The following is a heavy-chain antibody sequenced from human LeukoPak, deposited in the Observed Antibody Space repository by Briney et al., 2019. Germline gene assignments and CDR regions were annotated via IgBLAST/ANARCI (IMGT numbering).Heavy chain of an antibody. V-gene: IGHV3-30-3*01. CDR3: AKDHRWLVYY. CDR2: ISSAGTII. D-gene: IGHD6-19*01. Sequence: GRSLRLSCAASGFTFGTYSMHWVRQAPGKGVEWVAIISSAGTIINYADSVKGRFSISRDNSKNTLYLQMDSLRVEDTAVYYCAKDHRWLVYYWGQGSLVTVSS. J-gene: IGHJ4*02. CDR1: GFTFGTYS.